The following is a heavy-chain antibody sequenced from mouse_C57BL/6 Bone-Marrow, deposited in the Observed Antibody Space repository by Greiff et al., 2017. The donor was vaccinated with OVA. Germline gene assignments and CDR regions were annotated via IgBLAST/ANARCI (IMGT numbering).Heavy chain of an antibody. CDR3: ARSPHYGHYAMDY. D-gene: IGHD1-1*02. Sequence: EVQLQQSGPELVKPGASVKISCKASGYTFTDYYMNWVKQSHGKSLEWIGDINPNNGGTSYNQKFKGKATLTVDKSSSTAYMELRSLTSEDSAVYYCARSPHYGHYAMDYWGQGTSVTVSS. V-gene: IGHV1-26*01. CDR2: INPNNGGT. J-gene: IGHJ4*01. CDR1: GYTFTDYY.